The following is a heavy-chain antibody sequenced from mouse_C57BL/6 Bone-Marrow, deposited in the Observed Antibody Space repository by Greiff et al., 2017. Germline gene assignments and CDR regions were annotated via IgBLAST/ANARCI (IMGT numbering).Heavy chain of an antibody. J-gene: IGHJ1*01. CDR3: ARNYGSSYPSDWYFDV. CDR2: ILPGSGST. D-gene: IGHD1-1*01. Sequence: QVQLQQSGAELMKPGASVKISCKATGYTFSSYWIEWVKQRPGHGLEWIGEILPGSGSTNYNEKFKGKATFTADTSSNTAYMQLSSLTSEDSAVYYCARNYGSSYPSDWYFDVWGAGTTVTVSS. CDR1: GYTFSSYW. V-gene: IGHV1-9*01.